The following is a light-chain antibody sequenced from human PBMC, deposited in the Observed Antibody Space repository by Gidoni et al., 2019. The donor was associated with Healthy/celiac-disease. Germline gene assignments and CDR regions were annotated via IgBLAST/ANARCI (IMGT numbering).Light chain of an antibody. CDR3: MQALQTPYS. V-gene: IGKV2-28*01. CDR2: LGV. J-gene: IGKJ2*03. CDR1: QSLLHSNGYNY. Sequence: DIVMTQSPLSLPVTPGEPASISCRSNQSLLHSNGYNYLDWYLQKPGQSPQLLIYLGVNRASGVPDRFSGSGSGTDFTLKISRVEAEDVGVYYCMQALQTPYSFGQGTKLEIK.